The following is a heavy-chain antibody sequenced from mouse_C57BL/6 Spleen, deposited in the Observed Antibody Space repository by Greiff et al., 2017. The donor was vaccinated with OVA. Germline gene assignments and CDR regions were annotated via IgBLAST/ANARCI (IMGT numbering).Heavy chain of an antibody. J-gene: IGHJ3*01. V-gene: IGHV5-6*02. CDR3: ARHGDYYGSSQFAY. Sequence: DVMLVESGGDLVKPGGSLKLSCAASGFTFSSYGMSWVRQTPDKRLEWVATISSGGSYTYYPASVKGRSTISRDNSKNTRYLQMSSLKSEDTAMDYCARHGDYYGSSQFAYWGQGTLVTVSA. CDR2: ISSGGSYT. D-gene: IGHD1-1*01. CDR1: GFTFSSYG.